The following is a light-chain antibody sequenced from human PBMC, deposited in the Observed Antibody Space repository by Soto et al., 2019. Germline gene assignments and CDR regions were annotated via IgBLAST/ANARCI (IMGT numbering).Light chain of an antibody. CDR1: NSDIGNYNF. CDR3: SSYAGSNNLL. V-gene: IGLV2-8*01. CDR2: EVN. Sequence: QSALTQPPSASGSPGQSVAISCTGTNSDIGNYNFVSWYQHHPGKAPKLMIYEVNKRPSGVPDRFSGSKSGNTASLTVSGLQPEDEADYYCSSYAGSNNLLFGGGTKLTVL. J-gene: IGLJ2*01.